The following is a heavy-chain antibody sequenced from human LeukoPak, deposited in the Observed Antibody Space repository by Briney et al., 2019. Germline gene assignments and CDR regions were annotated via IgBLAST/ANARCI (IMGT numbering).Heavy chain of an antibody. J-gene: IGHJ4*02. CDR1: GFTVSSNY. CDR2: IYSGGST. V-gene: IGHV3-53*01. D-gene: IGHD6-19*01. CDR3: ARELRPSMAVAGKGGYFDY. Sequence: GGSLRLSCAASGFTVSSNYMSWVRQAPGKGLEWVSVIYSGGSTYYADSVKGRFTISRDNSKNTLYLQMNSLRAEDTAVYYCARELRPSMAVAGKGGYFDYWGQGTLVTVSS.